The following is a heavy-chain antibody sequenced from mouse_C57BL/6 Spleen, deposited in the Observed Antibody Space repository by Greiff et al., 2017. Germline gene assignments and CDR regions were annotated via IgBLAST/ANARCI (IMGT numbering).Heavy chain of an antibody. Sequence: DVQLVESGGGLVKPGGSLKLSCAASGFTFSDYGMHWVRQAPEKGLEWVAYISSGSSTIYYADTVKGRFTISRDNAKNTLFLQMTSLRSEDTAMYYCANHYYGNYEYYAMDYWGQGTSVTVSS. D-gene: IGHD2-1*01. CDR3: ANHYYGNYEYYAMDY. V-gene: IGHV5-17*01. CDR1: GFTFSDYG. CDR2: ISSGSSTI. J-gene: IGHJ4*01.